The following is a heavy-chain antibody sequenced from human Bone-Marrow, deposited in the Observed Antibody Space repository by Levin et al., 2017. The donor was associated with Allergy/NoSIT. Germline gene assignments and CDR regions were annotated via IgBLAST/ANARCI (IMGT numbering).Heavy chain of an antibody. D-gene: IGHD2-15*01. CDR1: GFTFSSYA. Sequence: GGSLRLSCAASGFTFSSYAIHWVRQAPGKGLEWVAVISYDGSNKYYADSVKGRFSISRDNSKNILYLEMNSLRDEDTAVYYCARDGVAMYYYHGMDVWGQGTTVTVSS. J-gene: IGHJ6*02. CDR3: ARDGVAMYYYHGMDV. V-gene: IGHV3-30-3*01. CDR2: ISYDGSNK.